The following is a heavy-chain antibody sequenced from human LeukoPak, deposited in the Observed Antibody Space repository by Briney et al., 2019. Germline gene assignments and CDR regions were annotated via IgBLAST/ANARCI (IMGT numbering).Heavy chain of an antibody. J-gene: IGHJ5*02. D-gene: IGHD6-13*01. CDR1: GFTFSSYG. CDR3: ASNAGGSSWYYWFDP. Sequence: QSGGSLRLSCAASGFTFSSYGMSWVRQAPGKGLEWVSAISGSGGSTYYADSVKGRFTISRDNSKNTLYLQMNSLRAEDTAVYYCASNAGGSSWYYWFDPWGQGTLVTVSS. CDR2: ISGSGGST. V-gene: IGHV3-23*01.